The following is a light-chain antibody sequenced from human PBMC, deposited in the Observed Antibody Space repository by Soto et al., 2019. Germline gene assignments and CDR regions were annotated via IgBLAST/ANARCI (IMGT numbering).Light chain of an antibody. CDR1: QSIGRF. Sequence: EIVLTQSPVTLSLSPGERATLSCRASQSIGRFLGWYQQKPGQAPSLLIYDASNRATGIPARFSGSGSGTDFSLTISSLEPEDCAVYYCQQRSKLPLTFGGGTKVEIK. CDR2: DAS. J-gene: IGKJ4*01. V-gene: IGKV3-11*01. CDR3: QQRSKLPLT.